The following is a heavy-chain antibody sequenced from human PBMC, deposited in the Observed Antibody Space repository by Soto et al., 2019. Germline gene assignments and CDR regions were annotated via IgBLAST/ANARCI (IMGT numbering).Heavy chain of an antibody. Sequence: SVKVSCKASGGTFSSYAISWVRRAPGQGLEWMGGIIPIFGTANYAQKFQGRVTITADKSTSTAYMELSSLRSEDTAVYYCAGGGGWHQNWFDPWGQGTLVTVSS. J-gene: IGHJ5*02. CDR1: GGTFSSYA. CDR3: AGGGGWHQNWFDP. V-gene: IGHV1-69*06. D-gene: IGHD6-19*01. CDR2: IIPIFGTA.